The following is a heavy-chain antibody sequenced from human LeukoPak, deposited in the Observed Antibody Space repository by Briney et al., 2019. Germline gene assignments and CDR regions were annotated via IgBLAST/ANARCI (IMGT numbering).Heavy chain of an antibody. V-gene: IGHV3-21*01. CDR1: GFTFSSYS. J-gene: IGHJ5*02. CDR2: ISSSSSYI. Sequence: TGGSLRLSCAASGFTFSSYSMNWVRQAPGKGLEWVSSISSSSSYIYYADSVKGRFTISRDNAKNSLYLQMNSLRAEDTAVYYCARDKTDDRGLDPWGQGTLVTVSS. D-gene: IGHD3-9*01. CDR3: ARDKTDDRGLDP.